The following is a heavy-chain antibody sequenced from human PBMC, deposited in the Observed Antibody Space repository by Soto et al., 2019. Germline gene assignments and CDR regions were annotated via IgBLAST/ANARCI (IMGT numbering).Heavy chain of an antibody. J-gene: IGHJ4*02. CDR1: GLIFRTQG. CDR3: ARNPSGVDIGATAN. CDR2: IYNDGNRK. D-gene: IGHD5-12*01. V-gene: IGHV3-33*01. Sequence: QVQLVESGGGVVQPGRSLRLSCIASGLIFRTQGMHWVRQAPGKGLEWVAVIYNDGNRKYYADSVKGRFNISRDNSKNTLYLQMDSLRVDDTAMYYCARNPSGVDIGATANWGQGTLVTVSS.